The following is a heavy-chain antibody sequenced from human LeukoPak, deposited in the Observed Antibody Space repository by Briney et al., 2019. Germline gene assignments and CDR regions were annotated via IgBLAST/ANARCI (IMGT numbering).Heavy chain of an antibody. CDR3: ARDLHSSSWYTEVC. V-gene: IGHV1-69*13. CDR1: GGTFTSYA. Sequence: GASVKVSCKASGGTFTSYAISWVRQAPGQGLEWMGGIITIFGTANYEQKFQGRVTITADESTSTAYMELSSLRSEDTAVYYCARDLHSSSWYTEVCWGQGTLVTVSS. CDR2: IITIFGTA. D-gene: IGHD6-13*01. J-gene: IGHJ4*02.